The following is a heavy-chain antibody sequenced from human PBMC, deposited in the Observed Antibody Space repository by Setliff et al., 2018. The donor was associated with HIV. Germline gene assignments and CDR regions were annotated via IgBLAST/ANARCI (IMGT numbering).Heavy chain of an antibody. J-gene: IGHJ4*02. CDR3: TRDPKYYDFWSGYPHPFDY. D-gene: IGHD3-3*01. CDR2: ISSKTYGGPT. V-gene: IGHV3-49*04. CDR1: GFTFGDYS. Sequence: PGGSLRLSCTTSGFTFGDYSMAWVRQAPDKGLEWVGFISSKTYGGPTEYAASVKGRFTISRDDSKSIAYLQMNSLKTEDTALYYCTRDPKYYDFWSGYPHPFDYWGQGTLVTVSS.